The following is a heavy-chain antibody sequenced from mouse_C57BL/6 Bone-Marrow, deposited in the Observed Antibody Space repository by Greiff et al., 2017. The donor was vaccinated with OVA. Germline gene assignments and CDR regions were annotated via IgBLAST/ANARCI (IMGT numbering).Heavy chain of an antibody. CDR2: IHPNSGST. CDR1: GYTFTSYW. J-gene: IGHJ1*03. CDR3: AREITTTDRNWYFDV. D-gene: IGHD2-4*01. V-gene: IGHV1-64*01. Sequence: VQLQQPGAELVKPGASVKLSCKASGYTFTSYWMHWVKQRPGQGLEWIGMIHPNSGSTNYNEKFKSKATLTVDKSSSTAYMQLSSLTSEDSAVYYCAREITTTDRNWYFDVWGTGTTVTVSS.